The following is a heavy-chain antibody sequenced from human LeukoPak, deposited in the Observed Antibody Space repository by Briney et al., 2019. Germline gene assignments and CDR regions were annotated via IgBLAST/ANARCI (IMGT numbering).Heavy chain of an antibody. Sequence: ASVTVSCRASGGTFSSYAISWVRQAPGQGLEWMGWMNPNSGNTGYAQKFQGRVTMTRNTSISTAYMELSSLRSEDTAVYYCARVAVDYYDFWSGYYYYYYGMDVWGQGTTVTVSS. J-gene: IGHJ6*02. V-gene: IGHV1-8*02. CDR2: MNPNSGNT. CDR3: ARVAVDYYDFWSGYYYYYYGMDV. CDR1: GGTFSSYA. D-gene: IGHD3-3*01.